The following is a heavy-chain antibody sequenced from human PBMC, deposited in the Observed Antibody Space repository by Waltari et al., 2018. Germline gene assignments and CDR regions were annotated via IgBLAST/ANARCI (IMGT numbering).Heavy chain of an antibody. CDR2: KNPNSGNT. V-gene: IGHV1-8*03. D-gene: IGHD1-26*01. CDR3: AREAGELPVGD. CDR1: GYTFTSYD. J-gene: IGHJ4*02. Sequence: QVQLVQSGAEVKKPGASVKVSCKASGYTFTSYDINWVRQATGQGLEWMVWKNPNSGNTDYAQKCQGRVTITADKSTSTADMELSSLRSEDTAVYYCAREAGELPVGDWGQGTLVTVSS.